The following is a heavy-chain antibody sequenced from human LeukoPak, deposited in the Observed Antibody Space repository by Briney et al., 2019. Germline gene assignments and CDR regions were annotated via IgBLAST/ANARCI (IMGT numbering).Heavy chain of an antibody. Sequence: GGSLRLSCAASGFTFSSYGMHWVRQAPGKGLEWVACIRYDGSNKYYADSVKGRFTISRDNSKNTLYLQMNSLRAEDTALYYCAKAQWLDTENNWFDPWGQGTLVTVSS. J-gene: IGHJ5*02. CDR3: AKAQWLDTENNWFDP. D-gene: IGHD6-19*01. V-gene: IGHV3-30*02. CDR2: IRYDGSNK. CDR1: GFTFSSYG.